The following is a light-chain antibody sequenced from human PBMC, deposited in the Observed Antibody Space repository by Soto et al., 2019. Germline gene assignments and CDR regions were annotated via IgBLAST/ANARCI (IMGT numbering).Light chain of an antibody. CDR1: SSDVGGYNY. Sequence: QSALTQPPSASGSPGQSVTISCTGTSSDVGGYNYVSWYQQHPGKAPKLMIYEVSQRPSGVPDRFSGSKSGNTASLTVSGLQTEDEADYYCSSYAGSYTVVFGGGTKGTVL. CDR3: SSYAGSYTVV. J-gene: IGLJ2*01. V-gene: IGLV2-8*01. CDR2: EVS.